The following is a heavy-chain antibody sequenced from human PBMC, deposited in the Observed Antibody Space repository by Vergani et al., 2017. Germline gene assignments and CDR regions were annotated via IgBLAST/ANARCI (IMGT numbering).Heavy chain of an antibody. CDR3: AKEFCGTGNCYGWNHLEV. Sequence: VESGGGLVQPGGSLRLFCTVSGFNFSSNDFHWVRQTAGKGLEWVSSIGVDGDRYYSDSVKGRFTISRDNGQSYLYLDMDNLRVEDTAVYFCAKEFCGTGNCYGWNHLEVWGEGTSVTVSS. CDR2: IGVDGDR. D-gene: IGHD1-1*01. CDR1: GFNFSSND. J-gene: IGHJ6*04. V-gene: IGHV3-13*01.